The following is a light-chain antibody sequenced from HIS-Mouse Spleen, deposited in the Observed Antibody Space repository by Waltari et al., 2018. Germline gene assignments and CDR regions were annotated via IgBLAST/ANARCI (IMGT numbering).Light chain of an antibody. J-gene: IGLJ3*02. Sequence: QSALTQPASVSGSPGQSITISCTVTSSHVGSYNLVPWYQQPPGKAPKLMIYEGSKRPSGVSNRFSGSKSGNTASLTISGLQAEDEADYYCCSYAGSSTWVFGGGTKLTVL. CDR1: SSHVGSYNL. CDR3: CSYAGSSTWV. CDR2: EGS. V-gene: IGLV2-23*01.